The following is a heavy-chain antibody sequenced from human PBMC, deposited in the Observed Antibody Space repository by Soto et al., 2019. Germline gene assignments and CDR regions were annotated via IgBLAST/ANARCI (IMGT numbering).Heavy chain of an antibody. CDR3: TRTAYGYSGRWYFDL. CDR1: GFSLSNTKMG. V-gene: IGHV2-26*01. Sequence: QVTLKESGPVLVKPTETLTLTCTVSGFSLSNTKMGVSWIRQPPGKALEWLAHIFSNDEKSYSTSLKSRLTTSKHTSKSQVVLTITNMDPVDTATYSCTRTAYGYSGRWYFDLWGRGTLVTVSS. J-gene: IGHJ2*01. CDR2: IFSNDEK. D-gene: IGHD4-17*01.